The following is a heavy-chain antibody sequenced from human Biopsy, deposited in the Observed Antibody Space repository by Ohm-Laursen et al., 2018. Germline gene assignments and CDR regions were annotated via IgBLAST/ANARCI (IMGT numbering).Heavy chain of an antibody. J-gene: IGHJ4*02. CDR2: IWFDETNK. V-gene: IGHV3-33*01. Sequence: SLRLSCTASGFTLTNHGMHWVRQAPGKGLERVAVIWFDETNKHYADSVKGRFTISRDNSKNMLYLQMNTLRDADTAVYYCARDPRDTALGIFDYWGLGTLVTVSS. D-gene: IGHD5-18*01. CDR3: ARDPRDTALGIFDY. CDR1: GFTLTNHG.